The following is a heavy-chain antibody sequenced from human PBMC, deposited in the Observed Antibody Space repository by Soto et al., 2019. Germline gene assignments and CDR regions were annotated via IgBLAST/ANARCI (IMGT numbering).Heavy chain of an antibody. Sequence: QLQLQESGSGLVKPSQTLSLTCAVSGGSISSGGYSWSWIRQPPGKVLEWLGYIYHSGSTYYNPSLKSRVTIAVDMSKNQFSLKLSSVTAADTAVYYCATGGMLDSYGYDEYFQHWGQGTLVTVSS. CDR1: GGSISSGGYS. CDR2: IYHSGST. D-gene: IGHD5-18*01. J-gene: IGHJ1*01. CDR3: ATGGMLDSYGYDEYFQH. V-gene: IGHV4-30-2*01.